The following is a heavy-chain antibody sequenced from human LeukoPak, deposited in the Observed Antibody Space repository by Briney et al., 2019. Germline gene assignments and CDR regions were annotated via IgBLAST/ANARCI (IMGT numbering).Heavy chain of an antibody. CDR3: ARATGCSGYDLVSSFDY. Sequence: ASVKVSCKASGGTFSSCAISWVRQAPGQGLEWMGGIIPIFGTANYAQKFQGRVTITADKSTSTAYMELSSLRSEDTAVYYCARATGCSGYDLVSSFDYWGQGTLVTVSS. CDR1: GGTFSSCA. J-gene: IGHJ4*02. CDR2: IIPIFGTA. D-gene: IGHD5-12*01. V-gene: IGHV1-69*06.